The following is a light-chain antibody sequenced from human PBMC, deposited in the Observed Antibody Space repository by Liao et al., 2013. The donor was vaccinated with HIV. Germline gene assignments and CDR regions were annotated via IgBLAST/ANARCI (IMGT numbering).Light chain of an antibody. V-gene: IGLV3-1*01. J-gene: IGLJ2*01. Sequence: SYELTQPPSVSVSPGQTASIICSGHKLGDKYVSWYQQKPGQSPVLVIYQDMNRPSGIPERFSASNSGDTATLTISGTLPSDEAEYFCQTWDNSFVAFGGGTRLTVL. CDR3: QTWDNSFVA. CDR1: KLGDKY. CDR2: QDM.